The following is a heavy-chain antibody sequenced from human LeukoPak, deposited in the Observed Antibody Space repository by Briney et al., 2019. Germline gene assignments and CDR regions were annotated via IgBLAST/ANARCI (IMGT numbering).Heavy chain of an antibody. Sequence: ASVTVSCKASGYTFTGYYMHWVRQAPGQGLEWMGWINPNSGGTNYAQKFQGWVTMTRDTSISTAYMELSRLRSDDTAVYYCARDTIRSGSFSWGQGTLVTVSS. D-gene: IGHD3-10*01. J-gene: IGHJ4*02. V-gene: IGHV1-2*04. CDR1: GYTFTGYY. CDR3: ARDTIRSGSFS. CDR2: INPNSGGT.